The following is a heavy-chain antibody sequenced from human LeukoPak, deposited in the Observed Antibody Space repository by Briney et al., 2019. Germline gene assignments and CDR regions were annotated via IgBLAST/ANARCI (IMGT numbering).Heavy chain of an antibody. J-gene: IGHJ4*02. CDR1: GGSISSSSYY. D-gene: IGHD1-26*01. CDR3: ARLFWYSGSYQNIDY. V-gene: IGHV4-39*01. Sequence: SETLSLTCTVSGGSISSSSYYWGWIPQPPGQGLEWIGSIYYSGSTYYNPSLKSRITISVDTSKNQFSLKLSSVTAADTAVYYCARLFWYSGSYQNIDYWGQGTLVTVSS. CDR2: IYYSGST.